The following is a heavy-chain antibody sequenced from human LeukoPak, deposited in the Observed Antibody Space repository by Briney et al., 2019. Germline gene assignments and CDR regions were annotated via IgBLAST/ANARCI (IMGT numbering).Heavy chain of an antibody. D-gene: IGHD5-24*01. CDR3: ARESSNERDGYNLALDY. CDR1: GGSISSGGYY. V-gene: IGHV4-31*03. J-gene: IGHJ4*02. CDR2: IYYSGST. Sequence: SETLSLTCTVSGGSISSGGYYWSWIRQHPGKGLEWIGYIYYSGSTYYNPSLKSRVTISVDTSKNQFSLKLSSVTAADTAVHYCARESSNERDGYNLALDYWGQGTLVTVSS.